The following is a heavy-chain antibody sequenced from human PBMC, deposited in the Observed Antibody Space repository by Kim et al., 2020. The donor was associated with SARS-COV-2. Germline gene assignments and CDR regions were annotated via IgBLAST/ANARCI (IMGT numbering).Heavy chain of an antibody. Sequence: RGSLRLSCAASGFTFSSYSMNWVRQAPGKGLEWVSSISSSSSYIYYADSVKGRFTISRDNAKNSLYLQMNSLRAEDTAVYYCAGSYGSGSYPLDYWGQGTLVTGSS. CDR2: ISSSSSYI. CDR1: GFTFSSYS. CDR3: AGSYGSGSYPLDY. J-gene: IGHJ4*02. D-gene: IGHD3-10*01. V-gene: IGHV3-21*01.